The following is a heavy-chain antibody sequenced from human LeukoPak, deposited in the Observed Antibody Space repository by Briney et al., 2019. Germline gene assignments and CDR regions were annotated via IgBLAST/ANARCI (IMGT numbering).Heavy chain of an antibody. Sequence: SVTVSCKASGGTFSSFAISWVRQAPGQGLEWMGGIIPIFGTANYAQNFQGRATITADESTATAYMELSSLKSEDTAVYYCARGPMVRGLITYAEYLQHWGQGTLVTVSS. CDR3: ARGPMVRGLITYAEYLQH. CDR1: GGTFSSFA. V-gene: IGHV1-69*13. CDR2: IIPIFGTA. D-gene: IGHD3-10*01. J-gene: IGHJ1*01.